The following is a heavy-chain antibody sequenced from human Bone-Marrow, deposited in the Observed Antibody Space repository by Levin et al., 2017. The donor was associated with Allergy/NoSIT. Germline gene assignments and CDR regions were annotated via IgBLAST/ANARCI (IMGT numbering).Heavy chain of an antibody. V-gene: IGHV3-49*04. J-gene: IGHJ1*01. CDR2: IRNKEYGEKT. D-gene: IGHD3-22*01. CDR1: GFIFRDYA. CDR3: IRGYSGYYAEYFYH. Sequence: PGGSLRLSCTVSGFIFRDYAISWVRQAPGKGLEWVAFIRNKEYGEKTQYAASVQGRFTISRDDPTGIAYLQMNSLTIEDTAVYYCIRGYSGYYAEYFYHWGQGTVVTVSS.